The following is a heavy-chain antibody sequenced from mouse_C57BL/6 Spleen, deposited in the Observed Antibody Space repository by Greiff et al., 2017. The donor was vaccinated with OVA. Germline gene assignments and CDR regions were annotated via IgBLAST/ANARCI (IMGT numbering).Heavy chain of an antibody. CDR2: IDPSDSYT. V-gene: IGHV1-50*01. CDR3: ARRREGYFDY. CDR1: GYTFTSYW. Sequence: VQMQQFGAELVKPGASVKLSCKASGYTFTSYWMQWVKQRPGQGLEWIGEIDPSDSYTNYNQKFKGKATLTVDTSSSTAYMQLSSLTSEDSAVYYCARRREGYFDYWGQGTTLTVSS. J-gene: IGHJ2*01.